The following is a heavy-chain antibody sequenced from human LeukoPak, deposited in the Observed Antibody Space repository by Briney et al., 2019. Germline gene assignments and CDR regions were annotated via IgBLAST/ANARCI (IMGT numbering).Heavy chain of an antibody. Sequence: PGGSLRLSCAASGFTFSSYAMHWVRQAPGKGLEYVSAISSNGGSTYYANSVKGRFTISRDNSKNTLYLQMGSLRAEDMAVYYCAGLSVVTATRGAFDIWGQGTMVTVSS. CDR1: GFTFSSYA. V-gene: IGHV3-64*01. D-gene: IGHD2-21*02. CDR3: AGLSVVTATRGAFDI. J-gene: IGHJ3*02. CDR2: ISSNGGST.